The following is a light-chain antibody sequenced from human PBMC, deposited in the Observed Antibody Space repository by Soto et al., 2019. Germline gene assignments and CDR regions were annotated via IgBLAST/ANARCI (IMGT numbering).Light chain of an antibody. Sequence: ELVFTHSPSTLSLSPVERATRSCRASQSVSSYLAWYQHKPGQAPRLLIYDASTRATGIPARFSGSGSGTDFTLTISSQEPEDFAVYYCQQRSNWPSITFGQGTRLEI. CDR1: QSVSSY. J-gene: IGKJ5*01. CDR3: QQRSNWPSIT. V-gene: IGKV3-11*01. CDR2: DAS.